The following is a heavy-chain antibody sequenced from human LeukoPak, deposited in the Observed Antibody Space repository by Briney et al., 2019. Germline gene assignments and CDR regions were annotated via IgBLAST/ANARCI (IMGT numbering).Heavy chain of an antibody. Sequence: SETLSLTCTVSGGSISSGGYYWSWIRQHPGKGLEWIGYIYYSGSTYYNPSLKSRVTISVDTSKNQFSPKLSSVTAADTAVYYCARVHASGYQDYWGQGTLVTVSS. CDR1: GGSISSGGYY. D-gene: IGHD3-3*01. J-gene: IGHJ4*02. CDR2: IYYSGST. CDR3: ARVHASGYQDY. V-gene: IGHV4-31*03.